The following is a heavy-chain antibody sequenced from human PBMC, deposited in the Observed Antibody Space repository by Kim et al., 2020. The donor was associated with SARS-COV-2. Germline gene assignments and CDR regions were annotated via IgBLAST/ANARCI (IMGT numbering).Heavy chain of an antibody. CDR1: GFTFSSYW. CDR3: ARFSTYYYDSSGYYYDY. CDR2: INSDGSST. V-gene: IGHV3-74*01. Sequence: GGSLRLSCAASGFTFSSYWMHWVRQAPGKGLVWVSRINSDGSSTSYADSVKGRFTISRDNAKNTLYLQMNSLRAEDTAVYYCARFSTYYYDSSGYYYDYWGQGTLVTVSS. D-gene: IGHD3-22*01. J-gene: IGHJ4*02.